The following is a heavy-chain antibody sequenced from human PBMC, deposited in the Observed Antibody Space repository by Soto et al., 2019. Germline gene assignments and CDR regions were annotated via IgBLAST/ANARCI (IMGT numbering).Heavy chain of an antibody. V-gene: IGHV4-61*01. J-gene: IGHJ4*02. CDR2: IYNSGST. CDR1: GGSVSSGSYY. Sequence: QVQLQESGPGLVKPSETLSLTCTVSGGSVSSGSYYWSWIRQPPGKELEWIGSIYNSGSTNYNPSLKSRVTISVDTSKSQLPLKVTSVTAADTAVYYCARGVGILAMSKVVSRGYYFDYWGPGTLVTVSS. CDR3: ARGVGILAMSKVVSRGYYFDY. D-gene: IGHD5-12*01.